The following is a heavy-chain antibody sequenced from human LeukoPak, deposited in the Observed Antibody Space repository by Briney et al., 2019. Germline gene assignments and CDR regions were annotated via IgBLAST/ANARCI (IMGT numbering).Heavy chain of an antibody. V-gene: IGHV3-23*01. Sequence: GRSLRLSCAASGFTFDDYAMHWVRQAPGKGLEWVSAISGSGGSTYYADSVKGRFTISRDNSKNTLYLQMNSLRAEDTAVYYCAKIDYDFWSGSRLGGWFDPWGQGTLVTVSS. CDR2: ISGSGGST. CDR1: GFTFDDYA. CDR3: AKIDYDFWSGSRLGGWFDP. D-gene: IGHD3-3*01. J-gene: IGHJ5*02.